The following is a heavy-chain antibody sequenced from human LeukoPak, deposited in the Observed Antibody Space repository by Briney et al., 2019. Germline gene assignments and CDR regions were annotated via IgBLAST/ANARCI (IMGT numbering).Heavy chain of an antibody. CDR3: ARGPYCSGGTCYSQYFDY. CDR2: ISAYNGNT. D-gene: IGHD2-15*01. Sequence: GTSVKVSCKASGYTFTSYGTSWVRQAPGQGLEWMGWISAYNGNTNYAQKLQGRVTMTTDTSTSTAYMELRSLRSDDTAVYYCARGPYCSGGTCYSQYFDYWGQGTLVTVSS. V-gene: IGHV1-18*01. CDR1: GYTFTSYG. J-gene: IGHJ4*02.